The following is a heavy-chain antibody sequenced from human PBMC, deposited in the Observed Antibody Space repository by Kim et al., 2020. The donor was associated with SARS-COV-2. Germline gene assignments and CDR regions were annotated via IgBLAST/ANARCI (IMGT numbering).Heavy chain of an antibody. CDR1: GFTFSFFA. D-gene: IGHD6-6*01. CDR3: AKSLRYSSSPDAFDM. Sequence: GGSLRLSCSASGFTFSFFAMNWVRQAPGKGLEWDSGISGSGGTTYYADSVKGRFTISRDNSKNTLYLQINSLRAEDTAVYYCAKSLRYSSSPDAFDMWGQGTMVTVSS. V-gene: IGHV3-23*01. CDR2: ISGSGGTT. J-gene: IGHJ3*02.